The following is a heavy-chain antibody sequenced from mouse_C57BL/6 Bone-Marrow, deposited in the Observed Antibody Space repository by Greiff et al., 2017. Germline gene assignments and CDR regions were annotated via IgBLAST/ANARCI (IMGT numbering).Heavy chain of an antibody. CDR2: IWSGGST. CDR3: ARNSDYYGSAWFAF. D-gene: IGHD1-1*01. Sequence: VQLQQSGPGLVQPSPSLSITCTVSGFSLTSYGVHWVRQSPGKGLEWLGVIWSGGSTDYNAAFISRLGISKDNSKSQVFFKMNSLQADDTAIYYCARNSDYYGSAWFAFWGQGTLVTVSA. J-gene: IGHJ3*01. CDR1: GFSLTSYG. V-gene: IGHV2-2*01.